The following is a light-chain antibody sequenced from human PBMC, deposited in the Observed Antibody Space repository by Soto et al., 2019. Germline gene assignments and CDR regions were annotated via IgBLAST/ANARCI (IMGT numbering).Light chain of an antibody. J-gene: IGLJ3*02. V-gene: IGLV2-14*01. Sequence: QSALTQPASVSGSPGQSITISCTGTSSDVGAFNYVSWYLQYPGKAPKLMIYEVGNRPSGVSNRFSGSKSGTSVSLAISGLQSGDEADYYCAAWDDTLNGPVFGGGTKVTVL. CDR1: SSDVGAFNY. CDR3: AAWDDTLNGPV. CDR2: EVG.